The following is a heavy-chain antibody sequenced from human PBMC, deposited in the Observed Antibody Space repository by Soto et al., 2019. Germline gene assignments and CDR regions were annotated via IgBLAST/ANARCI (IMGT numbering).Heavy chain of an antibody. V-gene: IGHV3-48*02. J-gene: IGHJ6*02. CDR2: ISSSSSTI. Sequence: GGSLRLSCAASGFTFSSYSMNWVRQAPGKGLEWVSYISSSSSTIYYADSVKGRFTISRDNAKNSLYLRMNSLRDEDTAVYYCARDGGYSSSGESDYYYYYGMDVWGQGTTVTVSS. CDR1: GFTFSSYS. CDR3: ARDGGYSSSGESDYYYYYGMDV. D-gene: IGHD6-6*01.